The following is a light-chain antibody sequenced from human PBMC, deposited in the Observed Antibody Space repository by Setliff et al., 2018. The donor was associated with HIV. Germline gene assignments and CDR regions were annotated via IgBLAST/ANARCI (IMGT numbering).Light chain of an antibody. Sequence: QSALAQPASVSGSPGQSITISCTGTSGDVGGYNYVSWYQQHPGRAPKLMIYDVSKRPSGVSNRFSGSKSGNTASLTISGLQAEDEADYYCSSYTSSSTPYVFGTGTKVTVL. J-gene: IGLJ1*01. V-gene: IGLV2-14*01. CDR2: DVS. CDR3: SSYTSSSTPYV. CDR1: SGDVGGYNY.